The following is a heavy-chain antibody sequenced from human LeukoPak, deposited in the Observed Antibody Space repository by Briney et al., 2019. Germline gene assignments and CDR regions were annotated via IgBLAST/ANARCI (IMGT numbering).Heavy chain of an antibody. Sequence: ASVKVSCKASGYTFTSYDINWVRQATGRGLEWMGWINPNSGNAGYAQNFRGRVTMTRDTSISTVYMELSSLKSEDTAVYYCARKMRDSGSYPDWGPGTLVTVSS. V-gene: IGHV1-8*01. CDR2: INPNSGNA. D-gene: IGHD3-10*01. CDR3: ARKMRDSGSYPD. CDR1: GYTFTSYD. J-gene: IGHJ4*02.